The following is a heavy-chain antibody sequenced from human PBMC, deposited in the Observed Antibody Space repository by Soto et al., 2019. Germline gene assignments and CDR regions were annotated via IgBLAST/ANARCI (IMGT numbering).Heavy chain of an antibody. D-gene: IGHD3-16*02. J-gene: IGHJ1*01. CDR2: ISGSGGST. CDR3: AKDQSQDYDYIWGSYRYTVYFQH. CDR1: GFTFSSYA. V-gene: IGHV3-23*01. Sequence: GGSLRLSCAASGFTFSSYAMSWVRQAPGKGLEWVSAISGSGGSTYYADSVKGRFTISRDNSKNTLYLQMNSLRAEDTAVYYCAKDQSQDYDYIWGSYRYTVYFQHWGQGTLVTVSS.